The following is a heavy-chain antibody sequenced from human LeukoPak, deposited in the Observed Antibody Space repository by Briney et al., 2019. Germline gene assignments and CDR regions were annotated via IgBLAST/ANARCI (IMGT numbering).Heavy chain of an antibody. CDR2: IYYSGST. Sequence: SETLSLTCTVSGGSISSYYWSWIRQPPGKGLEWIGYIYYSGSTNYNPSLKSRVTISVDTSKNQFPLKLSSVTAADTAVYYCARDGGRHAFDIWGQGTMVTVSS. J-gene: IGHJ3*02. CDR1: GGSISSYY. V-gene: IGHV4-59*01. D-gene: IGHD1-14*01. CDR3: ARDGGRHAFDI.